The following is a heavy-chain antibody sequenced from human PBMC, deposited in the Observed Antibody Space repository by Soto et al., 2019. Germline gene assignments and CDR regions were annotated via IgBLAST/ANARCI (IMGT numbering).Heavy chain of an antibody. CDR2: VYYSGNT. CDR1: GGSISPYY. J-gene: IGHJ6*03. V-gene: IGHV4-59*01. Sequence: QVQLPESGPGLVKPSETLSLTCTVSGGSISPYYWSWIRQPPGKGLEWIGYVYYSGNTNYNPSLESRVTISVDPSRTRFSLNRTSATAADTAVYSCARKGAAASYAHYYMDVWGRGTAVTVSS. D-gene: IGHD6-13*01. CDR3: ARKGAAASYAHYYMDV.